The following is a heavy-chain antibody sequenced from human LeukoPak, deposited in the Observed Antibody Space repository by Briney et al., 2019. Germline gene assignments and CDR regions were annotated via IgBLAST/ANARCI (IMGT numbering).Heavy chain of an antibody. V-gene: IGHV3-23*01. CDR1: GFTFSSYA. Sequence: GGSLRLSCAASGFTFSSYAMSWVRQAPGKGLEWVSAISGSGGSTYYANSVKGRFTISRDNSKNTLYLQMNSLRAEDTAVYYCAKDGQYDFWSGYQFDLWGQGTLVTVSS. CDR2: ISGSGGST. D-gene: IGHD3-3*01. CDR3: AKDGQYDFWSGYQFDL. J-gene: IGHJ5*02.